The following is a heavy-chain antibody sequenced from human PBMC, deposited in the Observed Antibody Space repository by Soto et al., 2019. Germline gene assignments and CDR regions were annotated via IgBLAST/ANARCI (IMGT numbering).Heavy chain of an antibody. V-gene: IGHV3-33*01. J-gene: IGHJ4*02. D-gene: IGHD3-16*02. CDR1: GFTFSSYG. CDR3: VRRKDYVWGSYRYTGPFDY. CDR2: IWYDGSNK. Sequence: PGGSLRLSCAASGFTFSSYGMHWVRQAPGKGLEWVAVIWYDGSNKYYADSVKGRFTISRDNSKNTLYLQMNSLRAEDTAVYYCVRRKDYVWGSYRYTGPFDYWGQGTLVTVSS.